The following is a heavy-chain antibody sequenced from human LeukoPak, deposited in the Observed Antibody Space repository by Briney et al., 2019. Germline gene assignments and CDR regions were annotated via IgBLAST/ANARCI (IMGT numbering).Heavy chain of an antibody. CDR1: GGSFSGYY. V-gene: IGHV4-34*01. CDR2: INHSGST. J-gene: IGHJ4*02. CDR3: ARGVVVVPAEWSENRRLKKYSLDS. D-gene: IGHD2-2*01. Sequence: SETLSLTWAVYGGSFSGYYWSWIRQPPEKGLEWIGEINHSGSTNYNPSLTSRVTISVDTSKNQFSLKLSSVTAADTAVYYCARGVVVVPAEWSENRRLKKYSLDSWGQETLVTVSP.